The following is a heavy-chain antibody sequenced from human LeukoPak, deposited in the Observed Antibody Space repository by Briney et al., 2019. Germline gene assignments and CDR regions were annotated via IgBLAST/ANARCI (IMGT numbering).Heavy chain of an antibody. Sequence: GGSLRLSCAASGFTFSSYSMNWVRQAPGKGLEWVSYISSSSSTIYYADSVKGRFTISRDNSKNTLYLQMNSLRAEDTAVYYCARSSGYYDSSGYSDLMDVWGQGTTVTVSS. D-gene: IGHD3-22*01. CDR1: GFTFSSYS. CDR2: ISSSSSTI. J-gene: IGHJ6*02. CDR3: ARSSGYYDSSGYSDLMDV. V-gene: IGHV3-48*01.